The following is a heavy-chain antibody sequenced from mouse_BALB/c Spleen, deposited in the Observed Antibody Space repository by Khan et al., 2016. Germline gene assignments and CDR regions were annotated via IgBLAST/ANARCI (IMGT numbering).Heavy chain of an antibody. CDR1: GYSFTRYW. V-gene: IGHV1-61*01. J-gene: IGHJ4*01. CDR2: IHPSDSGS. Sequence: QVQLQQSGTELVRPGASVKLSCKASGYSFTRYWMDWVKQRPGQGLEWIGMIHPSDSGSRLNQKFKDKATLTVDNSSSIAYMQLSSPTSEESAVHSCTRSAYGTHPYYAMDYWGQGTSVTVSS. CDR3: TRSAYGTHPYYAMDY. D-gene: IGHD2-1*01.